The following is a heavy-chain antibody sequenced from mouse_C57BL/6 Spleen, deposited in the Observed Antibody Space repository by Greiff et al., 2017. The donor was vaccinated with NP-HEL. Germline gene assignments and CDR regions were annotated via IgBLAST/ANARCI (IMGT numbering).Heavy chain of an antibody. CDR2: LWSGGGT. D-gene: IGHD1-1*01. CDR1: GFSLTRYG. J-gene: IGHJ3*01. Sequence: VQLQQSGPGLVQPSQSLSITCTVSGFSLTRYGVHWVRQSPGKGLEWLGVLWSGGGTDYTAAFISRLSISKDNSKSPVFFKMNSLQTDDTAIYYYARGGSSSPWLAYWGQGTLVTVSA. V-gene: IGHV2-2*01. CDR3: ARGGSSSPWLAY.